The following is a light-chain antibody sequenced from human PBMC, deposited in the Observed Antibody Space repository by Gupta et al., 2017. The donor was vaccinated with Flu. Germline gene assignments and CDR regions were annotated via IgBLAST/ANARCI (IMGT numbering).Light chain of an antibody. CDR2: ATS. V-gene: IGKV1-39*01. CDR1: PSISNY. CDR3: QQTYSTPRT. J-gene: IGKJ1*01. Sequence: DIQMTQSPSSLSASVGDRVTITCRASPSISNYLDWDQQKPGKVPKLLISATSTLRSGVPSRFSGSGTATDFTLTISSLQPEDFATYYCQQTYSTPRTFGQGTKVEI.